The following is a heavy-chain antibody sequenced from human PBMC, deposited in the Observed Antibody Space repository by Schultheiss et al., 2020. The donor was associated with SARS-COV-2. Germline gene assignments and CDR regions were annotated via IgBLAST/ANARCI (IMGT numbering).Heavy chain of an antibody. J-gene: IGHJ4*02. CDR3: ARQPTIAGATGAADY. CDR1: GFTFSSYE. V-gene: IGHV3-48*03. CDR2: ISSSGSTI. Sequence: GGSLRLSCAASGFTFSSYEMNWVRQAPGKGLEWVSYISSSGSTIYYADSVKGRFTISRDNAENSLYLQMNGLRADDTAVYYCARQPTIAGATGAADYWGQGTLVTVSS. D-gene: IGHD1-26*01.